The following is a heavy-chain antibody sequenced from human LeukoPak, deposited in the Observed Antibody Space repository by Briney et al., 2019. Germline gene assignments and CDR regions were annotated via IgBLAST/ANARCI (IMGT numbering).Heavy chain of an antibody. Sequence: ASVKVSCKASGYTFTGYYMHWVRQAPGQGLEWMGWINSNSGGTNYAQKFQGRVTMTRDTSTSTVYMELSSLRSEDTAVYYCARGYSYGHFDYWGQGTLVTVFS. CDR3: ARGYSYGHFDY. CDR2: INSNSGGT. CDR1: GYTFTGYY. J-gene: IGHJ4*02. D-gene: IGHD5-18*01. V-gene: IGHV1-2*02.